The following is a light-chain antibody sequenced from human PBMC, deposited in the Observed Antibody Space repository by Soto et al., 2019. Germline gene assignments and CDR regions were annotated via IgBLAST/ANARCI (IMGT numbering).Light chain of an antibody. CDR1: SSDVGGYNF. CDR2: EVT. V-gene: IGLV2-14*01. CDR3: SSYAGSSNV. J-gene: IGLJ1*01. Sequence: QSALTQPASVSGSPGQSITISCTGTSSDVGGYNFVSWYQQLPGKAPKLMIYEVTNRPSGISNRFSGSKSGNTASLTVSGLQAEDEADYYCSSYAGSSNVFGTGTKLTVL.